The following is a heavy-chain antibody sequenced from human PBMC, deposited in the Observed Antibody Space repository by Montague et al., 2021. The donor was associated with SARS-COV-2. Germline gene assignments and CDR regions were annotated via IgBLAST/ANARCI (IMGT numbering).Heavy chain of an antibody. CDR3: ARDNMGSIDY. CDR1: GFTFSTYY. D-gene: IGHD1-26*01. J-gene: IGHJ4*02. V-gene: IGHV3-30*04. Sequence: LRLSFAASGFTFSTYYMQWVRQAPGKGLEWVAIMSYDGSSRYHVDSVKGRFTISRDNSRNTLYLQMDSLRSEDTAVYYCARDNMGSIDYWGQGTLVTVSS. CDR2: MSYDGSSR.